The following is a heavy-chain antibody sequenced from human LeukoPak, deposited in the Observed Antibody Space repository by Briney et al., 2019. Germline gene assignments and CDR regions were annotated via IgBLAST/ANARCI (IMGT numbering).Heavy chain of an antibody. CDR1: GFTFSSYG. Sequence: PGGSLRLSCAASGFTFSSYGMHWVRQAPGKGLEWVSSISSSSSYIYYADSVKGRFTISRDNAKNSLYLQMNSLRAEDTAVYYCARDSRGYGSGSSTYYFDYWGQGTLVTVSS. D-gene: IGHD3-10*01. J-gene: IGHJ4*02. CDR3: ARDSRGYGSGSSTYYFDY. V-gene: IGHV3-21*01. CDR2: ISSSSSYI.